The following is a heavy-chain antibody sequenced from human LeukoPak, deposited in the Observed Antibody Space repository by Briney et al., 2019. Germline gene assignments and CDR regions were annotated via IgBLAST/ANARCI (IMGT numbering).Heavy chain of an antibody. D-gene: IGHD1-26*01. Sequence: GGSLRLSCAASGFTFRNYAMNWVRQAPGKWLEFVAGFSVSGGTTYYADSVTGRFTITRDNSKITLYLQMNSLRAEDTALYYCAKLLGATPYDYWGQGTLVTVSS. CDR1: GFTFRNYA. CDR3: AKLLGATPYDY. V-gene: IGHV3-23*01. J-gene: IGHJ4*02. CDR2: FSVSGGTT.